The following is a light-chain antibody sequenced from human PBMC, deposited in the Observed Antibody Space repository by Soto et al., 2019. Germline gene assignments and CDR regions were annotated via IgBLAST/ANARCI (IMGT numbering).Light chain of an antibody. Sequence: QSVLTQPASVSGSPGQSITMSCAGASSDVGSYNLVSWYQQYPGKAPKLIIYEGNKRPSGVSNRFSGSGSGNTASLTISGLQAEDAADYYCCSYTGSSTSFGGGTKLTFL. CDR3: CSYTGSSTS. J-gene: IGLJ3*02. CDR1: SSDVGSYNL. CDR2: EGN. V-gene: IGLV2-23*01.